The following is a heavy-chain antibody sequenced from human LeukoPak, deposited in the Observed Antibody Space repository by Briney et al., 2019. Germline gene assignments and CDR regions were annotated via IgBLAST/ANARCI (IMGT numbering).Heavy chain of an antibody. CDR1: GFTFSSYG. V-gene: IGHV3-33*01. D-gene: IGHD2-15*01. Sequence: GRSLRLSCAASGFTFSSYGMHWVRQVPGKGLEWVAVIWYDGSQKYYADSVKGRFTISRDNSKNTLFLQMNSLRAEDTAVYYCARERCSGGSFDSSAEYYQHWGLGTLVTVSS. CDR2: IWYDGSQK. J-gene: IGHJ1*01. CDR3: ARERCSGGSFDSSAEYYQH.